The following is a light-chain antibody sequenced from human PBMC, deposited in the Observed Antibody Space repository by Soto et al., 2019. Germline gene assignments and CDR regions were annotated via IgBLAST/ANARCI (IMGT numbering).Light chain of an antibody. CDR3: QQYASSPYT. V-gene: IGKV3D-20*01. Sequence: EIVLTQSPGTLSLSPGERATLSCGASQGVSTYLAWYQQKPGLAPTLLMSDASSRATGIPDRFGGSGSGTDFTLTISRLEPEDFAVYYCQQYASSPYTFGQGTRLEIK. CDR2: DAS. J-gene: IGKJ2*01. CDR1: QGVSTY.